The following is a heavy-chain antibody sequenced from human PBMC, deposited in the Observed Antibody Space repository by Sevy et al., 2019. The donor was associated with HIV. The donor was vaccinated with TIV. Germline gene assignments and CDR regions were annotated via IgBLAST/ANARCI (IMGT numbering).Heavy chain of an antibody. V-gene: IGHV4-4*02. J-gene: IGHJ5*02. CDR1: GGSLSRGYW. Sequence: SETLSLTCAVSGGSLSRGYWWTWVRQPPGKGLEWIGEINHLGTTNYNPSLKSRATISIDKSKNHFSLKLTSVTAADTAVYYCARDREALAGFQLFDPWGQGTLVTVSS. CDR2: INHLGTT. CDR3: ARDREALAGFQLFDP. D-gene: IGHD6-19*01.